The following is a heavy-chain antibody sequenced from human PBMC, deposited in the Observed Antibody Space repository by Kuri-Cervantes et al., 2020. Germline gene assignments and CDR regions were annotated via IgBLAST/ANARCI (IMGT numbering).Heavy chain of an antibody. J-gene: IGHJ4*02. CDR1: GFTFSSYS. Sequence: GGSLRLSCAASGFTFSSYSMNWVRQALGKGLEWVSSISSSSSYIYYADSVKGRFTISRDNAKNSLYLQMNSLRAEDTAVYYCARDAVARPGEFDYWGQGTLVTVSS. CDR2: ISSSSSYI. D-gene: IGHD3-10*01. V-gene: IGHV3-21*01. CDR3: ARDAVARPGEFDY.